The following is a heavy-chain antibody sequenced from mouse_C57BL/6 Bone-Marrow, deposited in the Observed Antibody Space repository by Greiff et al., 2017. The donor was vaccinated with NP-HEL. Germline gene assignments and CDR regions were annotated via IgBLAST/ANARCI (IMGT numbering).Heavy chain of an antibody. CDR1: GYTFTDYY. CDR2: FGPGSGST. Sequence: VKLMESGAELVKPGASVKISCKASGYTFTDYYINWVKQRPGQGLEWIGKFGPGSGSTYYNEKFKGKATLTADKSSRPAYRQLSSLTSEDSAVYFCARWGLRRRGFAYWGQGTLVTVSA. D-gene: IGHD2-4*01. CDR3: ARWGLRRRGFAY. J-gene: IGHJ3*01. V-gene: IGHV1-77*01.